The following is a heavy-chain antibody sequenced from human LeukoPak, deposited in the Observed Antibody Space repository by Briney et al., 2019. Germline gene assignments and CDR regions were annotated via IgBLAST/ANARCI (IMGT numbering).Heavy chain of an antibody. CDR2: IIPILGIA. CDR1: GGTFSSYA. V-gene: IGHV1-69*04. CDR3: ARSGNAGGDFPYYFDY. Sequence: SVKVSCRASGGTFSSYAISWVRQAPGQGLEWMGRIIPILGIANYAQEFQGRVTITADKSTSTAYMELSSLRSEDTAVYYCARSGNAGGDFPYYFDYWGQGTLVTVSS. J-gene: IGHJ4*02. D-gene: IGHD3-10*01.